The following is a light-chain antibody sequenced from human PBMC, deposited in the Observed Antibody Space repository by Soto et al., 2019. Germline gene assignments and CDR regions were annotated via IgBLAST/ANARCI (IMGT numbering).Light chain of an antibody. CDR3: QQYGSSPRT. CDR1: QSVSSNY. J-gene: IGKJ1*01. V-gene: IGKV3-20*01. Sequence: DIVLTQSPGTLSLSPAEIATLSCRASQSVSSNYLAWYQHKPGQAPRLVIYGASSRATGIPDRFSGSGSETDFTLTISRLEPEDFAVYYCQQYGSSPRTFGQGTKVDIK. CDR2: GAS.